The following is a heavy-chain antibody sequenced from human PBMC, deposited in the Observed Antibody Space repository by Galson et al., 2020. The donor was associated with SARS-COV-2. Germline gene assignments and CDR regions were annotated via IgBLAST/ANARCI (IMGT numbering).Heavy chain of an antibody. J-gene: IGHJ3*01. D-gene: IGHD4-4*01. Sequence: ASVKVSCKASGYTFTMYGVTWVRQAPGQGFEWMGWISASNGDRKYAQKLQGRVTMTADTSTSTAYMELRSLRSDDTAIYYCAGDGRYSSSTTDAFDLWGQGTVVTVSS. CDR1: GYTFTMYG. V-gene: IGHV1-18*01. CDR2: ISASNGDR. CDR3: AGDGRYSSSTTDAFDL.